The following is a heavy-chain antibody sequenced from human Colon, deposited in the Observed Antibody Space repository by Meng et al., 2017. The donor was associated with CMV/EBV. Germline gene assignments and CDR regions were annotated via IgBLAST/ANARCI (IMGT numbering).Heavy chain of an antibody. CDR1: GYTFNGYY. CDR3: ATVSSGYYLYFQH. D-gene: IGHD3-22*01. CDR2: INPNSGGT. V-gene: IGHV1-2*02. J-gene: IGHJ1*01. Sequence: RVESGAEGKKPVASVKVACKAFGYTFNGYYMHWVRQAPGQGLEWMGWINPNSGGTNYAQKFQGRVTMTRDTSISTAYMELSRLRSDDTAVYYCATVSSGYYLYFQHWGQGTLVTVSS.